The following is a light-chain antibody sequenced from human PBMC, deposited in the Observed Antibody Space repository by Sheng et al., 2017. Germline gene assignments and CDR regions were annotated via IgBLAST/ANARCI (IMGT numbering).Light chain of an antibody. CDR2: DVS. J-gene: IGLJ2*01. Sequence: QSALTQPASVSGSPGQSITISCTGTSSDVGGYNYVSWYQQHPGKAPKLMIHDVSKRPSGVPDRFSGSKSGNTASLTLSGLQTDDEADYYCSSYAGTNNLIFGGGTKLTVL. V-gene: IGLV2-8*01. CDR1: SSDVGGYNY. CDR3: SSYAGTNNLI.